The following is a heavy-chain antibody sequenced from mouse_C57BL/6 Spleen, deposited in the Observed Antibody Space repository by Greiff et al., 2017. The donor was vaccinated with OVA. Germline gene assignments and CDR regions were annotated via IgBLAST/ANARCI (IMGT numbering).Heavy chain of an antibody. CDR1: GFSLTSYG. Sequence: VQLMESGPGLVQPSQSLSITCTVSGFSLTSYGVHWVRQSPGKGLEWLGVIWSGGSTDYNAAFISRLSISKDNSTSQVFFKMNSLQADDTSIYYWARNGGAMDYWGQGTSVTVSS. J-gene: IGHJ4*01. V-gene: IGHV2-2*01. CDR2: IWSGGST. CDR3: ARNGGAMDY.